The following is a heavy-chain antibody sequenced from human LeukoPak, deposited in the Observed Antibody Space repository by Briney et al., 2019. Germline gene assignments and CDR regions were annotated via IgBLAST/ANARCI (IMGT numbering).Heavy chain of an antibody. CDR2: IYYSGDT. CDR3: ARFDDFWSGYYNY. CDR1: GGSIRSSNFY. D-gene: IGHD3-3*01. J-gene: IGHJ4*02. Sequence: SETLSLTCTVSGGSIRSSNFYWGWIRQPPGKGLEWIGSIYYSGDTYYNPSLKSRVTISVDTSKNQFSLRLSSVTAADTAVYYCARFDDFWSGYYNYWGQGTLVTVSS. V-gene: IGHV4-39*01.